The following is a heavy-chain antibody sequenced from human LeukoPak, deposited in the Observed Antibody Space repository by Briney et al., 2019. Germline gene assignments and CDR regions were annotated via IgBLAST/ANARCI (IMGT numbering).Heavy chain of an antibody. V-gene: IGHV1-18*01. J-gene: IGHJ4*02. D-gene: IGHD1-7*01. CDR2: ISADNGNT. CDR1: GYTFTIYG. Sequence: ASVKVSCKASGYTFTIYGISWVRQAPGQGLEWMGWISADNGNTNYAQKLQGRVTMTTDTSTRTAYMELRGLRSDDTAVYYCARDENWNYWGHLDYWGQGTLVTVSS. CDR3: ARDENWNYWGHLDY.